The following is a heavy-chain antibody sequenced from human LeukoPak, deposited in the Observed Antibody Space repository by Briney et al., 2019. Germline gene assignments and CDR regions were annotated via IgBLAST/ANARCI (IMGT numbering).Heavy chain of an antibody. V-gene: IGHV3-74*01. CDR2: VNSDGSSI. Sequence: PGGSLRLSCAASGFTFSSYWMHWVRQAPGKGLVWVSRVNSDGSSINYADSVKGRFIISRDNAKNTLYLQMNSLRAEDTAVYYCAKGGRAHFDFWGQGTLVAVSS. CDR1: GFTFSSYW. D-gene: IGHD1-26*01. J-gene: IGHJ4*02. CDR3: AKGGRAHFDF.